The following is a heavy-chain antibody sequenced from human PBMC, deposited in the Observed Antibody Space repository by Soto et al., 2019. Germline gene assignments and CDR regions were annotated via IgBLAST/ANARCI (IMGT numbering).Heavy chain of an antibody. Sequence: QVQLVESGGGVVQPGRSLRLSCAASGFTFSSYAMHWVRQAPGKGLEWVAVISYDGSNKYYADSVKGRFTISRDNSKKTLYLQMNSLRAEDTAVYYCARVGGQYYYYYGMDVWGQGTTVTVSS. D-gene: IGHD2-15*01. J-gene: IGHJ6*02. V-gene: IGHV3-30-3*01. CDR2: ISYDGSNK. CDR1: GFTFSSYA. CDR3: ARVGGQYYYYYGMDV.